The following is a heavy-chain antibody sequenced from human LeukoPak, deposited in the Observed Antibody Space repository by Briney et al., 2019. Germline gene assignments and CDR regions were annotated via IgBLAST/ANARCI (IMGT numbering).Heavy chain of an antibody. D-gene: IGHD3-10*02. CDR2: INHSGCT. CDR1: GGSFSGYY. J-gene: IGHJ3*02. V-gene: IGHV4-34*01. Sequence: SETLSLTCAVYGGSFSGYYWSWIRQPPGKGLEWIGEINHSGCTNNNPSLKSRVTISVDTSKNQFSLKLSSVTAADTAVYYCARAYVAFDIWGQGTMVTVSS. CDR3: ARAYVAFDI.